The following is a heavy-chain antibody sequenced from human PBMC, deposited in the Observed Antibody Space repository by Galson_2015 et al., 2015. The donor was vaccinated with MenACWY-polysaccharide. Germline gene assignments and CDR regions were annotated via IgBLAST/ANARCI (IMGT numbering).Heavy chain of an antibody. V-gene: IGHV3-23*01. CDR1: GFTFTSYT. D-gene: IGHD3-3*01. CDR3: AKDSTDFWSVAGRFDH. Sequence: SLRLSCAASGFTFTSYTMSWIRQAPGKGPEWVTVISLDGRNTYYADPVKGRFTISRDNSKNTLYLQMHDLRAEDTAVYYCAKDSTDFWSVAGRFDHWGQGTLVTVSS. CDR2: ISLDGRNT. J-gene: IGHJ5*02.